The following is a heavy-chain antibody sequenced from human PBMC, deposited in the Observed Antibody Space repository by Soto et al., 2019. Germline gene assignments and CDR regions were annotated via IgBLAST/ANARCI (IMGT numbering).Heavy chain of an antibody. CDR3: ARRLYYDSSGFEGGGMDV. D-gene: IGHD3-22*01. Sequence: SETLFLTCRVSGCSISSSSYYWGWIRQPTGKGLEWIGSIYYSGSTYYNPSLKSRVTISVDTSKNQFSLKLSSVTAADTAVYYCARRLYYDSSGFEGGGMDVWGQGTTVTVSS. J-gene: IGHJ6*02. V-gene: IGHV4-39*01. CDR1: GCSISSSSYY. CDR2: IYYSGST.